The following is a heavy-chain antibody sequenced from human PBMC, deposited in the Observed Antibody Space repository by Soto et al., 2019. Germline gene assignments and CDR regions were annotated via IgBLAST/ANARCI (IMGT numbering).Heavy chain of an antibody. CDR1: GFSFSSCE. Sequence: DVQLVESGGGLVQPGGSLRLSCAASGFSFSSCEMSWVRQAPGKGLEWVSYISGSGTSTQYSVSVKGRFTISRDNAKNSLHLQMNSMGAEDTAVYYCTSKIVTPGYHYYDYWGQGTLVTVSS. CDR2: ISGSGTST. V-gene: IGHV3-48*03. J-gene: IGHJ4*02. D-gene: IGHD3-9*01. CDR3: TSKIVTPGYHYYDY.